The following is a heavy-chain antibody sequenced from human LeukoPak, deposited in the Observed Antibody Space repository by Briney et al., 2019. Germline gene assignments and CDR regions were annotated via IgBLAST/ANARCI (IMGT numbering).Heavy chain of an antibody. CDR1: GFTFSSYA. CDR3: AKRVGYSYGYYFDY. CDR2: ISDSGGST. Sequence: PGGSLRLSCSASGFTFSSYAMSWVRQAPGKGLEWVSAISDSGGSTYYADSVKGRFTISRDNSKNTLFLQMNSLRVADTAVYYCAKRVGYSYGYYFDYWGQGILVTVSS. J-gene: IGHJ4*02. D-gene: IGHD5-18*01. V-gene: IGHV3-23*01.